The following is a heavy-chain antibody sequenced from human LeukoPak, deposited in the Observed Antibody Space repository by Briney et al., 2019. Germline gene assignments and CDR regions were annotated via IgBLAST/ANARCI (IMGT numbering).Heavy chain of an antibody. V-gene: IGHV3-23*01. CDR3: AKGYSGNYYFDY. J-gene: IGHJ4*02. Sequence: PGGSLRLSCAASGFTFTSYAMSWVRQAPGKGLEWVSAISGSGGSTYYADSVKGRFTISRDNSKNTLYLQMNSLRAEDTAVYYCAKGYSGNYYFDYWGQGTLVTVSS. CDR2: ISGSGGST. D-gene: IGHD1-26*01. CDR1: GFTFTSYA.